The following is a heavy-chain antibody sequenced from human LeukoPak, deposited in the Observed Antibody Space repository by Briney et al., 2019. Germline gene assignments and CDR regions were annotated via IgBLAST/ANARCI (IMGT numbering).Heavy chain of an antibody. V-gene: IGHV4-4*07. CDR2: IYTSGST. D-gene: IGHD3-3*01. CDR3: ARDAPSYYDFWSLMDV. J-gene: IGHJ6*02. Sequence: SETLSLTCTVSGGSISSYYWSWIRQPAGKGLEWIGRIYTSGSTNYNPSLKSRVTMSVDTSKDQFSLKLSSVTAADTAVYYCARDAPSYYDFWSLMDVWGQGTTVTVSS. CDR1: GGSISSYY.